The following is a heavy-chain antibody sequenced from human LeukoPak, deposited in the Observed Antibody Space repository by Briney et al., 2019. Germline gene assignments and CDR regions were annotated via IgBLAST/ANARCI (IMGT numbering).Heavy chain of an antibody. CDR1: GGSISSSTYY. D-gene: IGHD7-27*01. Sequence: PSETLSLTCTVSGGSISSSTYYWGWIRQPPGKGLEWIGSIYYSGSTYYNPSLKSRVTISVDASKNQFSLKLSSATAADTAVYYCARRDWGQYYFDYWGQGTLVTVSS. J-gene: IGHJ4*02. CDR3: ARRDWGQYYFDY. V-gene: IGHV4-39*01. CDR2: IYYSGST.